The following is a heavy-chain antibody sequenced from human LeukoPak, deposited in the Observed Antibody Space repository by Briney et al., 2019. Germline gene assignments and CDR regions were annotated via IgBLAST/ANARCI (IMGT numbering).Heavy chain of an antibody. CDR3: ASRGEYSSFDY. D-gene: IGHD6-6*01. V-gene: IGHV1-69*05. CDR2: IIPIFGTA. Sequence: ASVKVSCKASGGTFSSYAISWVRQAHGQGLEWMGGIIPIFGTANYAQKFQGRVTITTDESTSTAYMELSSLRSEDTAVYYCASRGEYSSFDYWGQGTLVTVSS. CDR1: GGTFSSYA. J-gene: IGHJ4*02.